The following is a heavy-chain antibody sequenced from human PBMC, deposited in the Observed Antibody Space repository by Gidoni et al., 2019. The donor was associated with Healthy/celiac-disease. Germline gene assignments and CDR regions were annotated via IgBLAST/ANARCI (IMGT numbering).Heavy chain of an antibody. CDR3: ARDSRAGSPDDAFDI. D-gene: IGHD6-13*01. Sequence: EVQLVESGGGLVKPGGSLRLSCAASGFTFSSYSMNWVRQAPGKGLEWVSSISSSSSYIYYADSVKGRFTISRDNAKNSLYLQMNSLRAEDTAVYYCARDSRAGSPDDAFDIWGQGTMVTVSS. CDR2: ISSSSSYI. J-gene: IGHJ3*02. V-gene: IGHV3-21*01. CDR1: GFTFSSYS.